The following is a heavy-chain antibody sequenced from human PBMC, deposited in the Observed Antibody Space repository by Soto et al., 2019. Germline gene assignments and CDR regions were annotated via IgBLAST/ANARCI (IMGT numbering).Heavy chain of an antibody. V-gene: IGHV4-31*03. CDR1: GGSISSGGYY. J-gene: IGHJ6*02. D-gene: IGHD3-22*01. Sequence: QVQLQESGPGLVKPSQTLSLTCTVSGGSISSGGYYWSWIRQHPGKGLEWIGYIYYSGSTYYNPSLKSRVTISVDTSKNQFSLKLSSVTAADTAVYYCARDHTYYDSSGYYYSNYYYGMDVWGQGTTVTVSS. CDR3: ARDHTYYDSSGYYYSNYYYGMDV. CDR2: IYYSGST.